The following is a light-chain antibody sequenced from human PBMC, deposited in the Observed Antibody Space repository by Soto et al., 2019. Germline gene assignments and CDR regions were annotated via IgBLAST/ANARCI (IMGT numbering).Light chain of an antibody. CDR1: QSVSSSY. V-gene: IGKV3-20*01. J-gene: IGKJ1*01. CDR3: QQRGGSQTWT. CDR2: GAS. Sequence: EIVLTQSPGTLSLSPGERATLFCRASQSVSSSYLAWYQQKPGQAPRLLIHGASSRATGIPDRFSGSGSGTDFTLSISRLEPEDFAVYYCQQRGGSQTWTFGQGTQVEIK.